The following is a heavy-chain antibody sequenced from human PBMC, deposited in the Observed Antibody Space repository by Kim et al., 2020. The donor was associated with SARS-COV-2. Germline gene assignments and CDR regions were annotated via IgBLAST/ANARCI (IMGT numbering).Heavy chain of an antibody. J-gene: IGHJ5*01. CDR2: IYYGGST. V-gene: IGHV4-39*01. D-gene: IGHD3-10*01. Sequence: SETLSLTCTVSGGSISTNAYYWGWIRQPPGKGLEWIGNIYYGGSTYYNPSLKSRLTISVETSRNQFSLRLNSVTAADTAIYYCARQRGMVRGIMGWFDPWVQGTLVTVSS. CDR1: GGSISTNAYY. CDR3: ARQRGMVRGIMGWFDP.